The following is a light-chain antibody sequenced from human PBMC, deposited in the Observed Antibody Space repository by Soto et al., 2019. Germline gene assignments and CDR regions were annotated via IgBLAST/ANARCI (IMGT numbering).Light chain of an antibody. V-gene: IGLV2-11*01. CDR1: SSGVGGFNY. J-gene: IGLJ1*01. CDR2: DVS. Sequence: QSALTQPRSVSGSPGQSVTMSCTGTSSGVGGFNYVSWYQQHPGKAPKLMIYDVSKRPSGVPDRFSGSKSDNTASLTISGLQAEDEADYYCCSYAGRYTYVFGTGTKVTVL. CDR3: CSYAGRYTYV.